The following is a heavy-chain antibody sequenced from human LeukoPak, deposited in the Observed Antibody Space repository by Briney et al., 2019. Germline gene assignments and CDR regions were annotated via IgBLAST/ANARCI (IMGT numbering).Heavy chain of an antibody. Sequence: SETLSLTCTVSGGSISSYYWSWIRQPPGKGLEWIGYIYYSGSTNYNPSLKSRVTISVDTSKNQFSLKLSSVTAADTAVYYCARAYSSSPDAWFDPWGQGTLVTVSS. J-gene: IGHJ5*02. CDR2: IYYSGST. CDR3: ARAYSSSPDAWFDP. D-gene: IGHD6-6*01. V-gene: IGHV4-59*01. CDR1: GGSISSYY.